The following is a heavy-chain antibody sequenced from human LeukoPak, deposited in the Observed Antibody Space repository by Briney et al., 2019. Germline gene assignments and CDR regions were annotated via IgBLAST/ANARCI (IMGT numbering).Heavy chain of an antibody. J-gene: IGHJ4*02. D-gene: IGHD4-11*01. CDR1: GFTFSSYS. CDR2: ISSISGTI. CDR3: VRDDYRRQGVFDY. V-gene: IGHV3-48*01. Sequence: PGGSLRLSCAASGFTFSSYSMSWVRQTPGKGLDWISYISSISGTIYYADSVKGRFTISRDNANNSLYLQMNSLRAEDTAVYYCVRDDYRRQGVFDYWGQGTLVAVSS.